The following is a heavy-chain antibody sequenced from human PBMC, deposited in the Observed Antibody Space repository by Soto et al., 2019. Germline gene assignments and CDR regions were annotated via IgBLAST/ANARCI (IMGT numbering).Heavy chain of an antibody. CDR3: ARDVEYYDSSGADDAFDI. CDR1: GLTVSNAY. D-gene: IGHD3-22*01. J-gene: IGHJ3*02. Sequence: SGGSLRLSCAASGLTVSNAYIAWVRQAPGKGLEWVSYISSSGSTIYYADSVKGRFTISTDNAKNSLYLQMNSLRAEDTAVYYCARDVEYYDSSGADDAFDIWGQGTMVTVSS. V-gene: IGHV3-11*01. CDR2: ISSSGSTI.